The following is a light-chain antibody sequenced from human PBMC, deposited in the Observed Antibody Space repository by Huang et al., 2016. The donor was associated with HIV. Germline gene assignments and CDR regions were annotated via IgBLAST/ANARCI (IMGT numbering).Light chain of an antibody. J-gene: IGKJ5*01. CDR3: QQGYSAWIT. V-gene: IGKV1-39*01. CDR1: QNINTY. Sequence: DILLTQSPSSLSASVGDRVTITCRASQNINTYLNWYQQNPGKAPNLLIHSASTLQTGVPSRFSGSGAGTDFTLTVNSLQPEDSATYYCQQGYSAWITFGQGTRL. CDR2: SAS.